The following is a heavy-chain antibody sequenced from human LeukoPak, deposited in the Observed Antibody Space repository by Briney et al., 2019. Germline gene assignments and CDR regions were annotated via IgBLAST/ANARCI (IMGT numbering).Heavy chain of an antibody. J-gene: IGHJ4*02. V-gene: IGHV4-38-2*01. D-gene: IGHD2-15*01. CDR2: IYHSGST. Sequence: SETLSLTCAVSGYSISSGYYWGWVRQPPGKGLEWIGSIYHSGSTYYNPSLKSRVTISVDTSKNQFSLKLSSVTAADTAVYYCARVGYCSGGSCYDLRFDYWGQGTLVTVSS. CDR1: GYSISSGYY. CDR3: ARVGYCSGGSCYDLRFDY.